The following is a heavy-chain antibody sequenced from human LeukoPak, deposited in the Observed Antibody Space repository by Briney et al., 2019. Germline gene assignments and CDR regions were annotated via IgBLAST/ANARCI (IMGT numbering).Heavy chain of an antibody. Sequence: GGSLRLSCAASGVTLSPYGMHWVRQAPGKGLEWVAVISYEGGTQHYADSVKGRFIISRDNPRNTLYLQMNILRAEDTAVYYCARDLGSSHDFWGQGTLVTVSS. V-gene: IGHV3-30*03. D-gene: IGHD6-13*01. CDR1: GVTLSPYG. CDR2: ISYEGGTQ. J-gene: IGHJ4*02. CDR3: ARDLGSSHDF.